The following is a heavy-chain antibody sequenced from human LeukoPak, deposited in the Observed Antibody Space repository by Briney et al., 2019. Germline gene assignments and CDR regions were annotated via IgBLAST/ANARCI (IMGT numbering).Heavy chain of an antibody. CDR2: ISGSGDNT. V-gene: IGHV3-23*01. J-gene: IGHJ4*02. D-gene: IGHD3-9*01. CDR1: GFTFSTYA. CDR3: AKFYDFLTGYFDY. Sequence: GGSLRLSCAVSGFTFSTYAMSWVRQAPGKGLEWVSVISGSGDNTYYADSVKGRFTISRDYFKNTLYLQMNSLRAEDTAVYYCAKFYDFLTGYFDYWGQGTLVTVSS.